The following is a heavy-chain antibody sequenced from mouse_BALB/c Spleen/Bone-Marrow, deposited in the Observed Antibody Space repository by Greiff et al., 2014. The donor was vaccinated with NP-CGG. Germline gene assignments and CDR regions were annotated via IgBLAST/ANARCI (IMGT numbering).Heavy chain of an antibody. Sequence: VKLMESGVELVRPGTSVKVSCEASGYAFTNYWIEWVKQRPGQGLEWIGVINPGSGGINYNEKFKGKATLTADKSSNTAYMQLSSLTSDDSAVYFCARELGRGFAYWGQGTLVTVSA. CDR2: INPGSGGI. J-gene: IGHJ3*01. D-gene: IGHD4-1*01. CDR1: GYAFTNYW. V-gene: IGHV1-54*01. CDR3: ARELGRGFAY.